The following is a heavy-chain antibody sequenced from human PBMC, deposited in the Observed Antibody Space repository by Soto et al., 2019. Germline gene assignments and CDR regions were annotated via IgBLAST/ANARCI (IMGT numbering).Heavy chain of an antibody. V-gene: IGHV3-30-3*01. Sequence: QVQLVESGGGVVQPGRSLRLSCAASGFTFRTYAMHWVRQAPGKGLEWVAVISYDGSNKYYADSVRGPFTVSRDNSKNTLDLQMNSLRAEDTAVYYCAREEYRSAYYYGMDVCGQGTTVTLSS. CDR1: GFTFRTYA. J-gene: IGHJ6*02. CDR2: ISYDGSNK. D-gene: IGHD2-15*01. CDR3: AREEYRSAYYYGMDV.